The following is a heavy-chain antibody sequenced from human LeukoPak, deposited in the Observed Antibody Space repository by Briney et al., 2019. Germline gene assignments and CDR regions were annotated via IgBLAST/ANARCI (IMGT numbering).Heavy chain of an antibody. CDR1: GGSFSGYY. V-gene: IGHV4-34*01. CDR2: INHSGST. Sequence: SETLSLTCAVYGGSFSGYYWSWIRQPPGKGLEWIGEINHSGSTNYNPSLKSRVTISVDTSKNQFSLKLSPVTAADTAVYYCAGSLPAPKEFAYWGQGTLVTVSS. CDR3: AGSLPAPKEFAY. J-gene: IGHJ4*02.